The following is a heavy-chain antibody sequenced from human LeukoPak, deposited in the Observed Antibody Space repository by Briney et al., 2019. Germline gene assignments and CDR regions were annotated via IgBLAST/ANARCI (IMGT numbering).Heavy chain of an antibody. Sequence: GGSLRLSCAASGFTFSSYSMNWVRQAPGKGLEWVSSISSSSYIYYADSVKGRFTISRDNAKNSLYLQMNSLRAEDTAVYYCARVGYCGSGTFDYWGQGTLVTVSS. V-gene: IGHV3-21*01. J-gene: IGHJ4*02. CDR3: ARVGYCGSGTFDY. CDR1: GFTFSSYS. CDR2: ISSSSYI. D-gene: IGHD3-10*01.